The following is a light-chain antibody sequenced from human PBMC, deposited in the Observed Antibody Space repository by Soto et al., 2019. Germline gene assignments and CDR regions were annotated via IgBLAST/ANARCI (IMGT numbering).Light chain of an antibody. CDR2: CAS. CDR1: QSFSSN. CDR3: QQYNNWPWT. J-gene: IGKJ1*01. Sequence: EIVMTQSPATLSVSPGERPTLSCRASQSFSSNLAWYQQKPGQAPRLLIYCASTRATGIPARFSGSGSGTEFTLTFSSLQSEDFAVYYCQQYNNWPWTFGQGTKVDNK. V-gene: IGKV3-15*01.